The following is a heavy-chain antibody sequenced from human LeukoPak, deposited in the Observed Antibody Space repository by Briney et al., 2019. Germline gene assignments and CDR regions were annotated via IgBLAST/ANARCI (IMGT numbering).Heavy chain of an antibody. CDR2: IYHSGST. D-gene: IGHD3-10*01. CDR3: ARGPIYYGSGSYYNP. J-gene: IGHJ5*02. CDR1: GGSISSSNW. V-gene: IGHV4-4*02. Sequence: SGTLSLTCAVSGGSISSSNWWSWVRQPPGKGLEWIGEIYHSGSTNHNPSLKSRVTTSVDKSKNQFSLKLSSVTATDTAVYYCARGPIYYGSGSYYNPWGQGTLVTVSS.